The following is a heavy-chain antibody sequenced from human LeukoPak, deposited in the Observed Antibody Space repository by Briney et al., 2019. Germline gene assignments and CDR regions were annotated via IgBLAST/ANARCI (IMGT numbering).Heavy chain of an antibody. CDR2: ISGSGINT. J-gene: IGHJ5*02. D-gene: IGHD3-22*01. CDR3: ARCTTASSGWCNWRDP. V-gene: IGHV3-23*01. CDR1: GFAFGFTFSNTD. Sequence: GVSLSLSCAASGFAFGFTFSNTDMNWVRQAPGKGLEWVSAISGSGINTYYADSVKGRFTISRDNSKNILYLQMNSLRAEDTAIYYCARCTTASSGWCNWRDPWGQGTLVTVSS.